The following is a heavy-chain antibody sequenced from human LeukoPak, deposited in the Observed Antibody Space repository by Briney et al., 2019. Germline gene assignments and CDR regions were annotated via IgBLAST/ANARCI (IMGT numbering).Heavy chain of an antibody. Sequence: GGSLRLSCAASGFILSSFAMTWVRQAPGKGLEWVSSISGSGGSTYHADSVKGRFTISRDNSKNTLYLQMNSLRAEDTAVYYCAKDKGWGYSTYDFYGMDVWGQGTTVTVSS. CDR1: GFILSSFA. J-gene: IGHJ6*02. V-gene: IGHV3-23*01. D-gene: IGHD1-26*01. CDR2: ISGSGGST. CDR3: AKDKGWGYSTYDFYGMDV.